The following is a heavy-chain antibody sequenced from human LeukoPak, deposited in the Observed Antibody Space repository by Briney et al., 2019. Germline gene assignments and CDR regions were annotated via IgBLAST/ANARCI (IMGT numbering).Heavy chain of an antibody. Sequence: ASVKVSCKASGYTFTSYGIIWVRQAPGQGLEWMGWISAYDGNTNYAQKLQGRVTMTTDTSTSTAYMELRSLRSDDTAVYYCARGLLMITFGGVIVTPYYFDYWGQGTLVTVSS. CDR3: ARGLLMITFGGVIVTPYYFDY. V-gene: IGHV1-18*01. CDR2: ISAYDGNT. CDR1: GYTFTSYG. J-gene: IGHJ4*02. D-gene: IGHD3-16*02.